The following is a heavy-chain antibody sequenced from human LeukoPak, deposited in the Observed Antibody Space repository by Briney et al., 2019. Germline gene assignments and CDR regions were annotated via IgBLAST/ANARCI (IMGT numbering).Heavy chain of an antibody. CDR1: GFTFSSYA. D-gene: IGHD1-26*01. J-gene: IGHJ4*02. Sequence: PGGSLRLSCAASGFTFSSYAMSWVRQAPGKGLEWVSSINEDNSYIRYAGSVRGRFTVSRDNAKNTLYLQMNSLRADDTAVYYCTRSPSLGGSYWGFDYWGQGTLLTVSS. CDR2: INEDNSYI. V-gene: IGHV3-21*01. CDR3: TRSPSLGGSYWGFDY.